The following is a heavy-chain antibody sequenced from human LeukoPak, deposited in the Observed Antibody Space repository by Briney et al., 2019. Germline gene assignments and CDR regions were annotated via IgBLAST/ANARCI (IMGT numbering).Heavy chain of an antibody. Sequence: GASVKVSCKASGYTFTSYDINWVRQAPGQGLEWMGWMNPNSGNTGYAQKFQGRVTMTRNTSISTAYMELSSLRSEDTAVYYCARGQGEILTGYYEFDYWGQGTPVTVSS. CDR1: GYTFTSYD. CDR2: MNPNSGNT. J-gene: IGHJ4*02. V-gene: IGHV1-8*01. CDR3: ARGQGEILTGYYEFDY. D-gene: IGHD3-9*01.